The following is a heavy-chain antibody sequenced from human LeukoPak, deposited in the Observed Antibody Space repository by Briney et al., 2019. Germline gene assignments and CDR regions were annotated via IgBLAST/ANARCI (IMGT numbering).Heavy chain of an antibody. V-gene: IGHV4-59*01. CDR1: GGSISSYY. CDR3: ARAIAVAGSYYYYGMDV. J-gene: IGHJ6*02. CDR2: IYYSGST. Sequence: SETLSLTCTVSGGSISSYYWSWMRQPPGKGLEWIGYIYYSGSTNYNPSLKSRVTISVDTSKNQFSLKLSSVTAADTAVYYCARAIAVAGSYYYYGMDVWGQGTTVTVSS. D-gene: IGHD6-19*01.